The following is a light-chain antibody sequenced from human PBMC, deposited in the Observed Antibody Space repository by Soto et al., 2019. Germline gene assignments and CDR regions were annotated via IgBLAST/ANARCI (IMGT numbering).Light chain of an antibody. V-gene: IGLV2-23*01. CDR1: SNDVGRYNL. CDR3: CAYAGSGTVV. J-gene: IGLJ3*02. CDR2: EAT. Sequence: QSALTQPDSVSGSPEQSITISCTGTSNDVGRYNLVSWYQQHPGKAPQVMIYEATKRPSGVSNRFSGSKSGNTASLTISGLQAEDEADYYCCAYAGSGTVVFGGGTKVTVL.